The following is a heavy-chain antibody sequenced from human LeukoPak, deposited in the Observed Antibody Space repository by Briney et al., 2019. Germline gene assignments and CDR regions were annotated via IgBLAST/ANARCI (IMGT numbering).Heavy chain of an antibody. CDR1: GGSFSGYY. CDR3: ARALGYYYMDV. V-gene: IGHV4-34*01. Sequence: SETLSLTCAVYGGSFSGYYWSWIRQPPGKGLEWIGEINHSGSTNYNPSLKSRVTISVDTSKNQFSLKLSSVTAADTAVYYCARALGYYYMDVWGKGTTVTASS. CDR2: INHSGST. J-gene: IGHJ6*03. D-gene: IGHD3-16*01.